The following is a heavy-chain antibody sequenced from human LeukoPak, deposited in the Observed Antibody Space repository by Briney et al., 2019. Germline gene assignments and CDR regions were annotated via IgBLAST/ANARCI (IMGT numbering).Heavy chain of an antibody. D-gene: IGHD5-24*01. CDR3: AREGPETYYFDF. Sequence: GASVKVSCKASGYTFTSYYMHWVRQAPGQGLEWMGIINPSGGSTSYAQKFQGRVTMTRDTSTSAVYMESSSLRSEDTAVYYCAREGPETYYFDFWGQGTLVTVSS. V-gene: IGHV1-46*01. CDR2: INPSGGST. J-gene: IGHJ4*02. CDR1: GYTFTSYY.